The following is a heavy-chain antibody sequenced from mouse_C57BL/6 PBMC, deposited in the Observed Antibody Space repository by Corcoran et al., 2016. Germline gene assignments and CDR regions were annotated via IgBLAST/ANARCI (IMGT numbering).Heavy chain of an antibody. J-gene: IGHJ1*03. Sequence: EVQLQQSGPELVKPGASVKISCKASGYTFTDYYMNWVKQSHGKSLEWIGDINPNNGGTSYNQKFKGKATLTVDKSSSTAYMELRSLTSEDSAVYYGARKDYGSGYPWYFDVWGTGTTVTVSS. D-gene: IGHD1-1*01. CDR1: GYTFTDYY. CDR3: ARKDYGSGYPWYFDV. V-gene: IGHV1-26*01. CDR2: INPNNGGT.